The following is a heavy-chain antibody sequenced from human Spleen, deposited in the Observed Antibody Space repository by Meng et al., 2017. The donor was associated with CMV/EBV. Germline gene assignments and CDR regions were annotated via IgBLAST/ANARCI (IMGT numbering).Heavy chain of an antibody. CDR2: ISYDGSNQ. Sequence: CAASGFNFSTYAIHWVRQAPGKGLEWVAVISYDGSNQYYADSVKGRFTISRDNSKNTLYLQMNGLRAEDTAIYYCARVLGYPNWFDPWGQGTLVTVSS. J-gene: IGHJ5*02. CDR3: ARVLGYPNWFDP. V-gene: IGHV3-30*01. D-gene: IGHD2-15*01. CDR1: GFNFSTYA.